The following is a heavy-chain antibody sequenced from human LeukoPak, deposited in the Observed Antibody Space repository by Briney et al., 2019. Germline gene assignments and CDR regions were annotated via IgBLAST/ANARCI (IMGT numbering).Heavy chain of an antibody. V-gene: IGHV3-66*01. Sequence: GGSLRLSCAASGFSVSSNYMSWVRQAPGKGLEWISLIYNGGNTYYADSVKGRFSISRDNSKNRLYLQMHSLRAEDTAIYYCAKDSGYSGHALDYWGQGTLVTVFS. CDR1: GFSVSSNY. J-gene: IGHJ4*02. CDR2: IYNGGNT. D-gene: IGHD5-12*01. CDR3: AKDSGYSGHALDY.